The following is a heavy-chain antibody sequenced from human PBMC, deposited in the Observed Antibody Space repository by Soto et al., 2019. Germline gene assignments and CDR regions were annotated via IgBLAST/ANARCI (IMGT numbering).Heavy chain of an antibody. J-gene: IGHJ5*02. V-gene: IGHV1-18*04. CDR1: GYTFIDYY. CDR3: ARVHKNWQLAPGGWFDP. Sequence: ASVKVSCKASGYTFIDYYMHWVRQAPGQGLEWMGWISAYNGNTNYAQKLQGRVTMTTDTSTSTAYMELRSLRSDDTAVYYCARVHKNWQLAPGGWFDPWGQGTLVTVSS. CDR2: ISAYNGNT. D-gene: IGHD6-6*01.